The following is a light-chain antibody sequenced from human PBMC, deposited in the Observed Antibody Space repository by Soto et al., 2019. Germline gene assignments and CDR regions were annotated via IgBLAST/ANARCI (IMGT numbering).Light chain of an antibody. CDR2: GAS. CDR3: QQYGGSPRT. CDR1: QSISINC. J-gene: IGKJ1*01. Sequence: VLTQSPCTLSLSQGERATLSCRASQSISINCLAWYQQKRGQAPRLLIHGASSRANGIPDRFSGSGSGTDFTLTITSLQPEDFAVYYCQQYGGSPRTFGQGTKVDIK. V-gene: IGKV3-20*01.